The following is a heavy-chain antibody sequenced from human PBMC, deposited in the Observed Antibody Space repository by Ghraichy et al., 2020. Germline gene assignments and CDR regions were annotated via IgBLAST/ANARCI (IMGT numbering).Heavy chain of an antibody. J-gene: IGHJ4*02. V-gene: IGHV4-34*01. Sequence: GSLRLSCAVYGGSFSGYYWSWIRQPPGKGLEWIGEINHSGSTNYNPSLKSRVTISVDTSKNQFSLKLSSVTAADTAVYYCARAAAMVPRNDYWGQGTLVTVSS. D-gene: IGHD5-18*01. CDR3: ARAAAMVPRNDY. CDR2: INHSGST. CDR1: GGSFSGYY.